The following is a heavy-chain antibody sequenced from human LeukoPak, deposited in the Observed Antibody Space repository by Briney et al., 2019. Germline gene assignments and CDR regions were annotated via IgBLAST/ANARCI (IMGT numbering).Heavy chain of an antibody. J-gene: IGHJ4*02. CDR3: ARDPGGCSSGTCAPFDY. CDR2: IYPGDSDT. V-gene: IGHV5-51*01. D-gene: IGHD2-15*01. CDR1: GYSFTSNW. Sequence: GESLKISCKGSGYSFTSNWIAWVRQMPGKGLEWMGIIYPGDSDTRYSPSFQGQVTISADKSISTAYVQWSSLKASDTAMYYCARDPGGCSSGTCAPFDYWGQGTLVTVSS.